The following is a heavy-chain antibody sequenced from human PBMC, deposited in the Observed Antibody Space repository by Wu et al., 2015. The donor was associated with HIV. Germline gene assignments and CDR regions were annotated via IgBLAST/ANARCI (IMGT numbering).Heavy chain of an antibody. J-gene: IGHJ4*02. CDR3: ARDKGNFNDPSGFYGLAY. D-gene: IGHD3-22*01. Sequence: QVQVVQSGAEVKKPGSSVKVSCETSGGSFSRYAISWVRQAPGQGLEWMGGIIPMFGTTNYAHRFQGRLTITTDKSTNTAYMELSSLRSEDTAIYYCARDKGNFNDPSGFYGLAYWGQGTAGHASPQ. V-gene: IGHV1-69*05. CDR2: IIPMFGTT. CDR1: GGSFSRYA.